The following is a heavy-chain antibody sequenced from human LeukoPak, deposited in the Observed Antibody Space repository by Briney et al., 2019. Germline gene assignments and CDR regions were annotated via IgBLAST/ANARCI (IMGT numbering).Heavy chain of an antibody. CDR2: ISSSSSYI. J-gene: IGHJ4*02. CDR3: ARNQGHNYGSGTIMIGY. V-gene: IGHV3-21*01. Sequence: GRSLRLSCAASGFTFSSYSMNWVRQAPGKGLEWVSSISSSSSYIYYVDSVKGRFTISRDNAKNSLYLQMNSLRAEDTAVYYCARNQGHNYGSGTIMIGYWGQGTLVTVSS. D-gene: IGHD3-10*01. CDR1: GFTFSSYS.